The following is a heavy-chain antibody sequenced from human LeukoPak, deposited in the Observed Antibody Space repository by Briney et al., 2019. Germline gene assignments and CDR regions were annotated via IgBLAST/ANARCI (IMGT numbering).Heavy chain of an antibody. CDR3: ATLVVWGVDY. J-gene: IGHJ4*02. CDR1: GFTVSSNY. D-gene: IGHD2-2*01. Sequence: GGSLRLSCAASGFTVSSNYMTWVRQAPGKGLEWVSLIYSGGSTYYADSVKGRFTISRDNSKNTLYLQMNSLRAEDTAVYYCATLVVWGVDYWGQGTLVTVSS. CDR2: IYSGGST. V-gene: IGHV3-53*01.